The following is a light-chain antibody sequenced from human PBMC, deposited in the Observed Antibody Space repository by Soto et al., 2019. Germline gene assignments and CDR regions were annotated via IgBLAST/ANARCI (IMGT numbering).Light chain of an antibody. J-gene: IGLJ1*01. CDR2: DVS. V-gene: IGLV2-14*01. CDR3: SSYTSSLYV. Sequence: QSVLTQPASLSGSPGKSITISCPGTSSDVGGYNYVSWYQQHPGKAPKLMIYDVSNRPSGVSNRFSGSKSGNTASLTISGLQAEDEADYYCSSYTSSLYVFGTGTKVTVL. CDR1: SSDVGGYNY.